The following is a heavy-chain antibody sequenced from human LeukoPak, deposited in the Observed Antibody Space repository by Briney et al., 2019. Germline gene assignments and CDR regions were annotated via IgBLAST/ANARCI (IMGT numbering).Heavy chain of an antibody. V-gene: IGHV3-74*01. Sequence: GGSLRLSCAASGFTSSNYWMHWVRQAPGKGLVWVSRINSDGSSTTYADSVKGRFTISRDNAKNTLYLQMNSLRAEDTAVYYCARDLKYYYDTSGLDYWGQGTLVTVSS. CDR1: GFTSSNYW. D-gene: IGHD3-22*01. J-gene: IGHJ4*02. CDR2: INSDGSST. CDR3: ARDLKYYYDTSGLDY.